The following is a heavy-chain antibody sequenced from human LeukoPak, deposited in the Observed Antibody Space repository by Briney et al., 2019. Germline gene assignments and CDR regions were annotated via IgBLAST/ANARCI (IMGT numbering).Heavy chain of an antibody. D-gene: IGHD3-10*01. Sequence: PSETLSLTYTVSGGSISSYYWSWIRQPPGKGLEWIGYIYYSGSTNYNPSLKSRVTISVDTSKNQFSLKLSSVTAADTAVYYCARRTYYYGSGSYYKGYYFDYWGQGTLVTVSS. CDR1: GGSISSYY. CDR3: ARRTYYYGSGSYYKGYYFDY. CDR2: IYYSGST. J-gene: IGHJ4*02. V-gene: IGHV4-59*08.